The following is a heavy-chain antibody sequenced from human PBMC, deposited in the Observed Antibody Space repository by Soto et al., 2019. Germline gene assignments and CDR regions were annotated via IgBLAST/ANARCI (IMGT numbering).Heavy chain of an antibody. J-gene: IGHJ4*02. V-gene: IGHV3-30-3*01. CDR3: ARTFLYSSGRDDY. D-gene: IGHD6-19*01. Sequence: QVQLVESGGGVVQPGRSLRLSCAASGFTFSSYAMHWVRQAPGKGLEWVAVISYDGSNKYYADSVKGRFTISRDNSKNPLYLQMNSLRAEDTAVYYWARTFLYSSGRDDYWGQGTLVTVSS. CDR2: ISYDGSNK. CDR1: GFTFSSYA.